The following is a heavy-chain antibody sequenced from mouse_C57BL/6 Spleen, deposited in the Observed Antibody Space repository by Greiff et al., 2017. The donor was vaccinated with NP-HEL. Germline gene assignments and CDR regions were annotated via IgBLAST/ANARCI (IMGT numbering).Heavy chain of an antibody. J-gene: IGHJ2*01. CDR2: IYPGDGDT. Sequence: QVQLQQSGPELVKPGASVKISCKASGYAFSSSWMNWVKQRPGKGLEWIGRIYPGDGDTNYNGKFKGKATLTADKSSSTAYMQLSSLTSEDSAVYFCASPVHSSSDYFDYWGQGTTLTVSS. V-gene: IGHV1-82*01. D-gene: IGHD1-1*01. CDR3: ASPVHSSSDYFDY. CDR1: GYAFSSSW.